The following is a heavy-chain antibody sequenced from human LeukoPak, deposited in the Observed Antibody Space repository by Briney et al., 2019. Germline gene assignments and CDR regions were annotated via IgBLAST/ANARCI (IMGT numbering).Heavy chain of an antibody. CDR2: ISSNGGST. J-gene: IGHJ1*01. Sequence: GGSLRLSCAASGFTFSSYAMHWVRQAPGKGLEYVSAISSNGGSTYYANPVKGRFTISRDNSKNTLYLQMGSLRAEDMAVYYCARGPIVGATRSYFQHWGQGTLVTVSS. D-gene: IGHD1-26*01. CDR3: ARGPIVGATRSYFQH. V-gene: IGHV3-64*01. CDR1: GFTFSSYA.